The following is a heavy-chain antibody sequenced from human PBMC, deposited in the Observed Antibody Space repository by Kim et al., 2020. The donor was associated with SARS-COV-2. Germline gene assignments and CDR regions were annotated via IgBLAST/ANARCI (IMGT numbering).Heavy chain of an antibody. Sequence: GGSLRLSCTASGFTFSTHSMSWVRQAPGKGLEWVSSISGSGGRTDYADFVRGRFTISRDNARKTLYLQMPSLRAEDTAVYYCASANAFSGPYYFGFWGQG. CDR1: GFTFSTHS. CDR3: ASANAFSGPYYFGF. V-gene: IGHV3-23*01. CDR2: ISGSGGRT. J-gene: IGHJ4*02. D-gene: IGHD6-19*01.